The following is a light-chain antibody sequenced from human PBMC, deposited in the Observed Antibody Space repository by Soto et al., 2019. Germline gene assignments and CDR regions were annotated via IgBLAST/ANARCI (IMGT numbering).Light chain of an antibody. J-gene: IGLJ1*01. Sequence: QSVLTQPPSLSGAPGQRVTISCTGSGSNIGAPYDVHWYQHLPGTAPKLLIYGSTNRPSGVPGRFAGSKSGNSASLAITGLQAEDEADYYCQSYDSSLSGYVFGAGTKLTVL. CDR3: QSYDSSLSGYV. CDR2: GST. V-gene: IGLV1-40*01. CDR1: GSNIGAPYD.